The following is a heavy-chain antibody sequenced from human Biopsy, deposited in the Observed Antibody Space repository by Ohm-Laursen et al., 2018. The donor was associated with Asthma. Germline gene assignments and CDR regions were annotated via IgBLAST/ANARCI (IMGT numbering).Heavy chain of an antibody. D-gene: IGHD2/OR15-2a*01. CDR2: ISYDGNHK. V-gene: IGHV3-30*03. J-gene: IGHJ5*02. Sequence: SLRLSCTAPGFTFGDYWMSWVRQAPGKGLEWVAVISYDGNHKFYEDSVKGRFTISRDNSKNTLYLVMNSLRPEDTAVYYCARDESFSMASGSWFDPWGQGTLVTVSS. CDR1: GFTFGDYW. CDR3: ARDESFSMASGSWFDP.